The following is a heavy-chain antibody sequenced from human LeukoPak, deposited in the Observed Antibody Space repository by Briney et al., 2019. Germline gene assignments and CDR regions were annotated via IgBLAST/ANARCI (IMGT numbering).Heavy chain of an antibody. CDR2: ISGSGCST. CDR3: AKDRVSVYYYDSSGYYYFDY. V-gene: IGHV3-23*01. D-gene: IGHD3-22*01. CDR1: GFTFSSYA. Sequence: GGSLRLSCAASGFTFSSYAMSWVRQARGKGVEWVSAISGSGCSTYYSTSVKGRFTISRDNSKNTLYLQINSLRAEDTAVYYCAKDRVSVYYYDSSGYYYFDYWGQGTLVTVSS. J-gene: IGHJ4*02.